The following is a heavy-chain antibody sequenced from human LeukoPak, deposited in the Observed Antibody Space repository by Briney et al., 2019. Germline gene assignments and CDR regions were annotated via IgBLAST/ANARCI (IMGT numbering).Heavy chain of an antibody. CDR2: INHSGST. Sequence: SETLSLTCAVYGGSFSDYYWTWIRQPPGKGLEWIGEINHSGSTNYNPSLKSRVTISVDTSKKQFFLRLSSVTATDTAVYYCANYVSGTMRDYWGQGTLVTVSS. V-gene: IGHV4-34*01. J-gene: IGHJ4*02. D-gene: IGHD3-16*01. CDR1: GGSFSDYY. CDR3: ANYVSGTMRDY.